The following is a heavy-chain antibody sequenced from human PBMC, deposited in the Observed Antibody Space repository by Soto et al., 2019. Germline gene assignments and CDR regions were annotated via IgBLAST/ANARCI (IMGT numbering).Heavy chain of an antibody. CDR2: FDPEDGET. J-gene: IGHJ5*02. CDR1: GYTLTELS. Sequence: ASVKVSCKVSGYTLTELSMHWVRQAPGKGLEWMGGFDPEDGETIYAQKFQGRVTMTEDTSTDTAYMELSSLRSEDTAVYYCATWSAVISPAQDWFDPWRQGTLVTVSS. V-gene: IGHV1-24*01. CDR3: ATWSAVISPAQDWFDP. D-gene: IGHD3-3*01.